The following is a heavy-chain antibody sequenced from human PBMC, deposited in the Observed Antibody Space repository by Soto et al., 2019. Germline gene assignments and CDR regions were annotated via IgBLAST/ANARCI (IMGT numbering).Heavy chain of an antibody. CDR1: GFTFSSYW. Sequence: GGSLRLSCVAPGFTFSSYWMHWVRQAPGKGLVWVSRINSEGCSTSYADSVKSRFTISRDNAQNTVYMQMNSLRAEDTAVYYCARGVVSIAARLSYYGMDVWGQGTTVTVSS. J-gene: IGHJ6*02. V-gene: IGHV3-74*01. CDR2: INSEGCST. D-gene: IGHD6-6*01. CDR3: ARGVVSIAARLSYYGMDV.